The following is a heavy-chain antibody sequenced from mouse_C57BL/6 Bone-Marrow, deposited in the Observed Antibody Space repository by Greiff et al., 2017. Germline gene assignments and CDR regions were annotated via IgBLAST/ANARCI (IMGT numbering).Heavy chain of an antibody. D-gene: IGHD2-2*01. CDR3: ARGGYDAWFAY. V-gene: IGHV1-82*01. CDR1: GYAFSSSW. J-gene: IGHJ3*01. CDR2: IYPGDGDT. Sequence: VQLQQSGPELVKPGASVKISCKASGYAFSSSWMNWVKQRPGKGREWIGRIYPGDGDTNYNGKFKGKATLTADKSSSTAYMQLSSLTSEDSAVYFCARGGYDAWFAYWGQGTLSLSLQ.